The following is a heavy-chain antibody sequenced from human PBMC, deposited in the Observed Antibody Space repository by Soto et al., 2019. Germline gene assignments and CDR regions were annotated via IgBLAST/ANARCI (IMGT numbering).Heavy chain of an antibody. Sequence: SGPTLVNPTQTLTLTCTFSGFSLSTSGMCVSWIRQPPGKALEWLALIDWDDDKYYSTSLKTRLTISKDTSKNQVVLTMTNMDPVETATYYCARMAFSPGGHLXSYYFDYWGQGTLVTVSS. V-gene: IGHV2-70*01. CDR2: IDWDDDK. J-gene: IGHJ4*02. CDR3: ARMAFSPGGHLXSYYFDY. D-gene: IGHD3-3*02. CDR1: GFSLSTSGMC.